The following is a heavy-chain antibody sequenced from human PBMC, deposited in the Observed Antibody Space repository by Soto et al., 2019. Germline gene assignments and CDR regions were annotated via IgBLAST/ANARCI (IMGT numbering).Heavy chain of an antibody. Sequence: EVQLVESGGGLVQPGGSLKLSCAASGFSFSGSDMHWGRQASGKGLEWVGRIRSKANTYATAYAASVKGRFTISRDDSKNTVDLQMNSLKTEDTAVYYCTRQGPTDGYNWGFDSWGQGTLVTVSS. V-gene: IGHV3-73*02. CDR3: TRQGPTDGYNWGFDS. J-gene: IGHJ4*02. CDR1: GFSFSGSD. CDR2: IRSKANTYAT. D-gene: IGHD5-12*01.